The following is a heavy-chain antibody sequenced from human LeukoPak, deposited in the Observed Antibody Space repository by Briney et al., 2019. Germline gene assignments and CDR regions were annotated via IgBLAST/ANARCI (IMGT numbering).Heavy chain of an antibody. CDR1: GFTVSSNY. D-gene: IGHD4-23*01. CDR3: ARDYADYGGNSGRYYGMDV. V-gene: IGHV3-53*04. Sequence: GGSLRLSCAASGFTVSSNYMSWVRQAPGKGLEWVSVIYSGGSTYYADSVKGRFTISRHNSKNTLYLQMNSLRAEDTAVYYCARDYADYGGNSGRYYGMDVWGQGTTVTVSS. J-gene: IGHJ6*02. CDR2: IYSGGST.